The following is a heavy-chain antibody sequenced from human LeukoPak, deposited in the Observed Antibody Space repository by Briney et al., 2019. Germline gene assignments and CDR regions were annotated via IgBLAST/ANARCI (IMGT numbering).Heavy chain of an antibody. CDR2: ILHTWGT. V-gene: IGHV4-34*12. CDR1: GYHH. D-gene: IGHD3-16*01. J-gene: IGHJ5*02. Sequence: KPSETLSLTCALSGYHHWIWIRQPPAEGLEWIGGILHTWGTTYNPSFPSRVYISIDASQNQFFLRLTSVTAADTPVYSCSWGRAAVHPWGQGTLVTVSS. CDR3: SWGRAAVHP.